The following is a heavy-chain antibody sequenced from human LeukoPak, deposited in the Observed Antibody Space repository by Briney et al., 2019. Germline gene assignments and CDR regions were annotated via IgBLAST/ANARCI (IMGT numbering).Heavy chain of an antibody. Sequence: SETLSLTCTVSGGYISNSYWSWIRQLPGKGLEWIGYIYSGSTKYNPSLKSRVTISEDTSKNQISLKMTSVTAADTAVYYCASVPALWGQGALVTVSS. CDR3: ASVPAL. J-gene: IGHJ4*02. CDR2: IYSGST. CDR1: GGYISNSY. V-gene: IGHV4-59*08.